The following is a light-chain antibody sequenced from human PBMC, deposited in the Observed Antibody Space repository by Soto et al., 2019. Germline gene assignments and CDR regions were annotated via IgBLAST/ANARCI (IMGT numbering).Light chain of an antibody. CDR3: QQYGSSPPIT. Sequence: ELFLTQSPGTLSLSPGERATLSCRASQSVSSGYLAWYQQKPGQAPRLLIYGAFSRATGIPDRFSGSGSGTDFTLTISRLEPEDFAVYYCQQYGSSPPITFGQGTRLEIK. CDR1: QSVSSGY. J-gene: IGKJ5*01. CDR2: GAF. V-gene: IGKV3-20*01.